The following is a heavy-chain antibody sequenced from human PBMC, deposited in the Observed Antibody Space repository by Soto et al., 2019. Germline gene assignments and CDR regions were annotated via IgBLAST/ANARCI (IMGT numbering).Heavy chain of an antibody. D-gene: IGHD2-15*01. Sequence: QVQLVQSGGETKKPGASVRVSCKTSGYTFTYFHIHWVRLAPGQGLEWMGWINPKNGGTSHAQKFQGRVTMTRDTSSSTVYMELNSLTSDDRGIYYCARRDSGGSFDFWGQGTLVTVSS. CDR2: INPKNGGT. V-gene: IGHV1-2*02. CDR1: GYTFTYFH. CDR3: ARRDSGGSFDF. J-gene: IGHJ4*02.